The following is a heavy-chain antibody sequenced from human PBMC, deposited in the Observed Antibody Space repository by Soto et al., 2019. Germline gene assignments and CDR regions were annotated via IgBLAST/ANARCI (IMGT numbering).Heavy chain of an antibody. D-gene: IGHD3-9*01. V-gene: IGHV1-69*13. Sequence: PSVKVSCKASGGTFSSYAISWVRQAPGQGLEWMGGIIPIFGTANYAQKFQGRVTITADESTSTAYMELSSLRSEDTAVYYCARAYYDILTGYLDYWGQGTLVTVSS. CDR3: ARAYYDILTGYLDY. CDR1: GGTFSSYA. J-gene: IGHJ4*02. CDR2: IIPIFGTA.